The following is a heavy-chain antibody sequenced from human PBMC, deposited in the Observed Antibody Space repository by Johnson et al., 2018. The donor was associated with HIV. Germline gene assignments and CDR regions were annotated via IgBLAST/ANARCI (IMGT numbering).Heavy chain of an antibody. V-gene: IGHV3-30*12. J-gene: IGHJ3*02. CDR2: ISFDGYNK. Sequence: MTWVRQAPGKGLEWVAVISFDGYNKYYADSVKGRFTISRDSSEKTLYLQMNSLRAEDTAVYYCARDRTSRQGGAFDIWGQGTMVTVSS. CDR3: ARDRTSRQGGAFDI.